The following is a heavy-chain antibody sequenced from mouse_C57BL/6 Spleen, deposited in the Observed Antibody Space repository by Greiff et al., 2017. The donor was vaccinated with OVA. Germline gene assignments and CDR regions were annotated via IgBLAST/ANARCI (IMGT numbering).Heavy chain of an antibody. J-gene: IGHJ2*01. D-gene: IGHD2-4*01. V-gene: IGHV2-2*01. CDR3: ASTSPYDYDRGLFDY. CDR1: GFSLTSYG. CDR2: IWSGGST. Sequence: VKLVESGPGLVQPSQSLSITCTVSGFSLTSYGVHWVRQSPGKGLEWLGVIWSGGSTDYNAAFISRLSISKDNSKSQVFFKMNSLQADDTAIYYCASTSPYDYDRGLFDYWGQGTTLTVSS.